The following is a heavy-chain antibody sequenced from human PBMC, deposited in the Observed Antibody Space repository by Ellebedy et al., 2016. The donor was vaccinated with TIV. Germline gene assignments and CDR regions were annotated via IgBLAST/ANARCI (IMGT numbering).Heavy chain of an antibody. D-gene: IGHD6-25*01. V-gene: IGHV3-30*09. Sequence: PGGSLRLTCAVSGFIIRTYTMHWVRQAPGQGLEWVAIISYDGSNKYYKDSVKCRFVISRDNSKNTLYLQMNRLRVEDTAVNYCAIDSGYLQNWGQGTLVTVSS. CDR1: GFIIRTYT. CDR2: ISYDGSNK. CDR3: AIDSGYLQN. J-gene: IGHJ1*01.